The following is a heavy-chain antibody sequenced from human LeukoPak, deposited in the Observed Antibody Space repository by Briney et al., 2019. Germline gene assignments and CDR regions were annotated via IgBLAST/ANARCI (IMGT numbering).Heavy chain of an antibody. V-gene: IGHV4-59*01. Sequence: SETLSLTCTVSGGSISSYYWSWIRQPPGKGLEWIGYIYYSGSTNYNPSLKSRVTISVDTSKNQFSLKLSSVTAADTAVYYCASGITYYYGSGSYYNPYYYGMDVWGQGTTVTVSS. CDR2: IYYSGST. J-gene: IGHJ6*02. CDR3: ASGITYYYGSGSYYNPYYYGMDV. CDR1: GGSISSYY. D-gene: IGHD3-10*01.